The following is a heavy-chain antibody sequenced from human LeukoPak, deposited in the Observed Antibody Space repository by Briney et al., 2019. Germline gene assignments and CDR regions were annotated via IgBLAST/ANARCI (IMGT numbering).Heavy chain of an antibody. D-gene: IGHD5-18*01. CDR3: ATSLDTAGGPY. J-gene: IGHJ4*02. Sequence: GGSLRLSCAASGFTLTTYWMTWVRQAPGKGLEWLANIRQDGGATYYADSVKGRFTISRDNAKNSLYLQMHSLRADDTAVYYCATSLDTAGGPYWGQGTLVTVSS. V-gene: IGHV3-7*01. CDR2: IRQDGGAT. CDR1: GFTLTTYW.